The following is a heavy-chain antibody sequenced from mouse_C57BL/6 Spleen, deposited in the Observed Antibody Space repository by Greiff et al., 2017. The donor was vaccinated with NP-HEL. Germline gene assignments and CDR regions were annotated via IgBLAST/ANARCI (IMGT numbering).Heavy chain of an antibody. CDR1: GYTFTSYW. Sequence: QVQLQQSGAELVKPGASVKLSCKASGYTFTSYWMHWVKQRPGQGLEWIGMIHPNSGSTNYNEKFKSKATLTVDKSSSTAYMQLSSLTSEDSAVYSCARRGGSSSSYWYFDVWGTGTTVTVSS. V-gene: IGHV1-64*01. CDR2: IHPNSGST. D-gene: IGHD1-1*01. CDR3: ARRGGSSSSYWYFDV. J-gene: IGHJ1*03.